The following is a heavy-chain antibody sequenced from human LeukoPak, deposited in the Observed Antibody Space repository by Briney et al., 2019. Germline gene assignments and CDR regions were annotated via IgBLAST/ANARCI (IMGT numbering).Heavy chain of an antibody. J-gene: IGHJ3*01. V-gene: IGHV3-74*01. D-gene: IGHD1-26*01. Sequence: PGRSLRLSCAASAFSFSSYCMHWVRQAPGKGLVWVSRINNDGSSTTYAESVKGRFTISRDNAKNTLYLQMNSLRAEDTAVYYCALFKYMVGHGWGQGTMVTISS. CDR3: ALFKYMVGHG. CDR2: INNDGSST. CDR1: AFSFSSYC.